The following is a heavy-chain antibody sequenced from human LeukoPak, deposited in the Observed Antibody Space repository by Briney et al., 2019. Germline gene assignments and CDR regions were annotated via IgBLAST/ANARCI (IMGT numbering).Heavy chain of an antibody. D-gene: IGHD1-26*01. CDR3: ARDPSGSYQAFDY. CDR2: ISGSGGST. V-gene: IGHV3-23*01. Sequence: GGSLRLSCAASGFTFSSYAMSWVRQAPGKGLEWVSAISGSGGSTYYADSVKGRFTISRDNSKNTLYLQMNSLRAEDTAVYYCARDPSGSYQAFDYWGQGTLVTVSS. J-gene: IGHJ4*02. CDR1: GFTFSSYA.